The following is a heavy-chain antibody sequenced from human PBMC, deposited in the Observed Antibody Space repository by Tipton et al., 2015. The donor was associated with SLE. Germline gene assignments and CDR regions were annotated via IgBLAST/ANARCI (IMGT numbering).Heavy chain of an antibody. D-gene: IGHD3-22*01. V-gene: IGHV3-23*01. CDR3: ARDEYRYDATGYHLLGHFDF. J-gene: IGHJ4*02. CDR1: GFTFSNYA. Sequence: GSLRLSCEASGFTFSNYAMSWVRQAPGKGLEWVAAISLNGRNTYYADSVKGRFTISRDNSNNTLFLQINSLRGADTALYYCARDEYRYDATGYHLLGHFDFWGQGTLVTVSS. CDR2: ISLNGRNT.